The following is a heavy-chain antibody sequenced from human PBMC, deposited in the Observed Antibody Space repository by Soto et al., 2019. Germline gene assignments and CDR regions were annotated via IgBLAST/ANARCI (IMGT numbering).Heavy chain of an antibody. V-gene: IGHV3-9*01. Sequence: PGGSLRLSCAASGFTFDDYAMHWVRQAPGKGLEWVSGISWNSGSIGYADSVKGRFTISRDNAKNSLYLQMNSLRAEDTALYYCAKDIYGYATDYYYYYGMDVWGQGTTVTVSS. CDR1: GFTFDDYA. CDR3: AKDIYGYATDYYYYYGMDV. CDR2: ISWNSGSI. J-gene: IGHJ6*02. D-gene: IGHD5-12*01.